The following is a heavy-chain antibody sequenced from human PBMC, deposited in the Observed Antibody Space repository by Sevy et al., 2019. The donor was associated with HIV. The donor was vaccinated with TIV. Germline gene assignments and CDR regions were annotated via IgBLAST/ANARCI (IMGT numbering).Heavy chain of an antibody. CDR1: GDTFRKYV. J-gene: IGHJ4*02. CDR2: IIPVYGTT. Sequence: ASVKVSCKASGDTFRKYVISWVRQAPGQGLEWMGGIIPVYGTTNYAKKFQARVTFTADASTSTVYMELSRLRSEDTAVYYCASDMTCGGDCYYFDNWGQGTLVTVSS. D-gene: IGHD2-21*02. CDR3: ASDMTCGGDCYYFDN. V-gene: IGHV1-69*13.